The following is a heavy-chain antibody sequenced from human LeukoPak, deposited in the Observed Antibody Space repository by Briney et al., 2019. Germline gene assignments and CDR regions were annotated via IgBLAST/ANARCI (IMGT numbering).Heavy chain of an antibody. J-gene: IGHJ3*02. V-gene: IGHV4-61*08. Sequence: SETLSLTCTVSGGSVSSGGYYWSWIRQPPGKGLEWIGYIYYSGSTNYSPSLKSRVTISIDTSKNQFSLKLSSVTAADTAVYFCARADTPWDAFDIWGQGTMVTVSS. CDR1: GGSVSSGGYY. CDR2: IYYSGST. CDR3: ARADTPWDAFDI. D-gene: IGHD2-2*02.